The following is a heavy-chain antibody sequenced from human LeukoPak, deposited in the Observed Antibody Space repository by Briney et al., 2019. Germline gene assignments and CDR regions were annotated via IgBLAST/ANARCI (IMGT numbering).Heavy chain of an antibody. Sequence: ASVKVSCKAAGYTLTGYYMHWLRPAPGQGLEWMGWINPKIGGTNYAQKFQGRVTMTRDTSISTAYMELSRLRSDDTAVYYCAREIGSGSFLDNWGQGTLVTVSS. V-gene: IGHV1-2*02. J-gene: IGHJ4*02. D-gene: IGHD3-10*01. CDR3: AREIGSGSFLDN. CDR2: INPKIGGT. CDR1: GYTLTGYY.